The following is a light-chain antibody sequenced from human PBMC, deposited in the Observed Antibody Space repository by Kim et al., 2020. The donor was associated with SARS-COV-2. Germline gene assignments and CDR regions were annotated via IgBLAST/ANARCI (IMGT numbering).Light chain of an antibody. V-gene: IGLV8-61*01. J-gene: IGLJ3*02. CDR3: VLFMGSGINWV. Sequence: GSVNLPCGLSSGSVSTPYYPSWYRQTPGQPPRTLIYSTNTRSSGVPDRFSGSILGNKAALTITGAQADDESDYYCVLFMGSGINWVFGGGTKLTVL. CDR2: STN. CDR1: SGSVSTPYY.